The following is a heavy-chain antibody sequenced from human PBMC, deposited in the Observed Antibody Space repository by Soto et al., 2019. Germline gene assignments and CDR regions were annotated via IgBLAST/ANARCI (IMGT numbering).Heavy chain of an antibody. J-gene: IGHJ5*02. Sequence: GGSLRLSCAASGFTFSNAWMSWVRQAPGKGLEWVGRIKSKTDGGTTDYAAPVKGRFTISRDDSKNTLYLQMNSLKTEDTAVYYCTTAQRSNYDYVWGSYPSNWFDPWGQGTLVTVSS. D-gene: IGHD3-16*01. CDR1: GFTFSNAW. CDR2: IKSKTDGGTT. V-gene: IGHV3-15*01. CDR3: TTAQRSNYDYVWGSYPSNWFDP.